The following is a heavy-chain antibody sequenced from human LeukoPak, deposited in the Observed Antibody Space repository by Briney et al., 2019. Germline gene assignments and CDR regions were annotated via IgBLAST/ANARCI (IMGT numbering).Heavy chain of an antibody. D-gene: IGHD1/OR15-1a*01. CDR1: AFIFSGHW. CDR3: ASKQNGRFPFDY. J-gene: IGHJ4*02. V-gene: IGHV3-7*03. Sequence: GGSLRLSCEGSAFIFSGHWMNWVRQTPGKGLEWVASIKEDGSERQYVDSVKGRFSISRDNTKGSLFLQLNSLRAEDTAMYYCASKQNGRFPFDYWGQGALVTVSS. CDR2: IKEDGSER.